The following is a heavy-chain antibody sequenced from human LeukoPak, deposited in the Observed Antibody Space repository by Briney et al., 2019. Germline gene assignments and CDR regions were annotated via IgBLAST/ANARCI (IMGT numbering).Heavy chain of an antibody. D-gene: IGHD3-22*01. Sequence: GGSLRLSCAASGFTFSSYWMHWVRQAPGKGLVWVSRIKSDGSNYYADSVKGRFTISRDNAKNTLYLEMNSLRAEDTAVYYCAREGPETYDSSGVTNWFDPWGQGTLVTVSS. CDR1: GFTFSSYW. CDR2: IKSDGSN. CDR3: AREGPETYDSSGVTNWFDP. J-gene: IGHJ5*02. V-gene: IGHV3-74*01.